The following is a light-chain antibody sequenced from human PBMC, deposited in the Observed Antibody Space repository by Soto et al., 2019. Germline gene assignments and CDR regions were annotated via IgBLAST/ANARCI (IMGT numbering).Light chain of an antibody. CDR2: DVS. CDR1: LPVRDNF. V-gene: IGKV3-20*01. J-gene: IGKJ1*01. Sequence: ENVLTQSPGTLSLSPGQMATLTCRASLPVRDNFLAWYQQKPGQTPRVLIYDVSTRATGVPDRFSGSGSATDFTLTLSSVEPGDSAVYFCHQYHSSPTFGQGTKVEIK. CDR3: HQYHSSPT.